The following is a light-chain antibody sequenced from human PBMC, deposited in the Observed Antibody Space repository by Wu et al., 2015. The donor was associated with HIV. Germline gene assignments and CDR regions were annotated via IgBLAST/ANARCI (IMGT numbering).Light chain of an antibody. CDR3: QKYNDAPWT. CDR2: AAS. V-gene: IGKV1-27*01. J-gene: IGKJ1*01. CDR1: QGITKY. Sequence: DIQMTQSPSSLSASVGDRVTITCRASQGITKYLAWFQQKPGKAPRLLIFAASTLQSGVPSRFSGSGSGTDFTLTINSLQPEDVATYYCQKYNDAPWTFGQGTKVEIK.